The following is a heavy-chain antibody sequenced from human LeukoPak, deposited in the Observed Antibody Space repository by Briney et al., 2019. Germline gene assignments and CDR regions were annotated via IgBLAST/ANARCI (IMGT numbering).Heavy chain of an antibody. Sequence: GGSLRLSCASPLDSLSIPSIRTGSQAPGKGLEWVASSTSSITYIYYADSVKGRFTISRDNAHEIMYLQMYSLRSAATAVFYWARSRACITGYRVSDYWGQGTLVTVSS. CDR2: STSSITYI. D-gene: IGHD1-14*01. CDR3: ARSRACITGYRVSDY. V-gene: IGHV3-21*01. J-gene: IGHJ4*02. CDR1: DSLSIPS.